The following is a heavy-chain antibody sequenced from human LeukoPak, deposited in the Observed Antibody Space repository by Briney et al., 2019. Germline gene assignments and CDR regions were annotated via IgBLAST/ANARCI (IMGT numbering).Heavy chain of an antibody. D-gene: IGHD3-3*01. J-gene: IGHJ5*02. V-gene: IGHV3-23*01. Sequence: GGSLRLSCAASGFTLSDYAMTWVRQAPGKGLEWVSAISGSDGSTYYSDSVTGRVTISRDNSKNTLYLQMTRLRPDDTAVYYCAKDGYDFWSAYQIDLWGQGTLVTVSS. CDR2: ISGSDGST. CDR3: AKDGYDFWSAYQIDL. CDR1: GFTLSDYA.